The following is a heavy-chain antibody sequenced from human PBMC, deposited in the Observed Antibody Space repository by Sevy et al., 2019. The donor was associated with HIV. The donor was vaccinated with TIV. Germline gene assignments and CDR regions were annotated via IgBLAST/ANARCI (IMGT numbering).Heavy chain of an antibody. J-gene: IGHJ4*02. CDR3: NTAGYSVSRSFDWLSPFDY. V-gene: IGHV3-15*01. CDR1: GFTFRNGW. D-gene: IGHD3-9*01. CDR2: IKSETDGGTT. Sequence: GGSLRLSCAVSGFTFRNGWMSWVRQAPGKGLEWVGRIKSETDGGTTDYAAPVKGRVTISRDESKNTLYHQMNSLKIEDTALYYCNTAGYSVSRSFDWLSPFDYWGQGTLVTVSS.